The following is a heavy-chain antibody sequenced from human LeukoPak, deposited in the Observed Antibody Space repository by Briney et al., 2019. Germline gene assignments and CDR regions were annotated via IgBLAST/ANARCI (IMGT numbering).Heavy chain of an antibody. CDR1: GFTFSTYD. CDR2: IGKGGDT. Sequence: GGSLRLSCVASGFTFSTYDMHWVRQATGKGLEWVSDIGKGGDTHYAGSVEGRFTISRDNAKNSLYLQMNSLRPGDTAVYYCVRDPSGWGMDVWGQGTTVTVSS. V-gene: IGHV3-13*01. D-gene: IGHD3-22*01. J-gene: IGHJ6*02. CDR3: VRDPSGWGMDV.